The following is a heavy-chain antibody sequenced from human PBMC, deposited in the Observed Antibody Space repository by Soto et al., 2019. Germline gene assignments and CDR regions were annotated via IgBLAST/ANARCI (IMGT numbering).Heavy chain of an antibody. Sequence: QVQLVQSGGGVVQPGRSLRLSCAASGFTFSTYGMHWVRQAPGKGLEWVAVISYDGTNKYYADSVKGRFTISRDKSKSTLYLQMNSLRAEDTALYYCAKGNYENYPLFDYWCQGTLVTVSS. J-gene: IGHJ4*02. V-gene: IGHV3-30*18. CDR1: GFTFSTYG. CDR3: AKGNYENYPLFDY. CDR2: ISYDGTNK. D-gene: IGHD3-3*01.